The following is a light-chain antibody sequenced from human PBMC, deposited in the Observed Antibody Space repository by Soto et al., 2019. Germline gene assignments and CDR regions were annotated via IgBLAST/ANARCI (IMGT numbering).Light chain of an antibody. CDR2: RNN. V-gene: IGLV1-47*01. CDR3: AAWDDSRRRWV. CDR1: SSNIGSNY. Sequence: QSVLTQPPSASGTPGQRVTISCSGSSSNIGSNYVYWYQQLPGTAPKLLIYRNNQRPSGVPDRFSGSKSGTSASLAIRGLRSEDEADYYCAAWDDSRRRWVFGGGTKLTVL. J-gene: IGLJ3*02.